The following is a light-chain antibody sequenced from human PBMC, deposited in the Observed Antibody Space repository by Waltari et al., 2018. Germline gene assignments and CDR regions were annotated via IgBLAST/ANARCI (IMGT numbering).Light chain of an antibody. CDR3: CSYAGSSPHVV. Sequence: QSALTQPASVSGSPGQSITISCTGTSSDVGSSNLVSWYQQHPGKAPKLMIYEGSKRPSGVSNRFSGSKSGNTASLTISGLQAEDEADYYCCSYAGSSPHVVFGGGTKLTVL. J-gene: IGLJ2*01. CDR1: SSDVGSSNL. CDR2: EGS. V-gene: IGLV2-23*01.